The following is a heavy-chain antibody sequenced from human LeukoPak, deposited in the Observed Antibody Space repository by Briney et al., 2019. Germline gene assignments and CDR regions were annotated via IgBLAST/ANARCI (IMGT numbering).Heavy chain of an antibody. CDR2: ISSSSSYI. Sequence: GGSLRLSCAASGFAFSSYSMNWVRQAPGKGLEWVSSISSSSSYIYYADSVKGRFTISRDNARNSLYLQMNSLRAEDTAVYYCARDVKGGYSGYDSGDPYWGQGTLVTVSS. V-gene: IGHV3-21*01. CDR3: ARDVKGGYSGYDSGDPY. CDR1: GFAFSSYS. J-gene: IGHJ4*02. D-gene: IGHD5-12*01.